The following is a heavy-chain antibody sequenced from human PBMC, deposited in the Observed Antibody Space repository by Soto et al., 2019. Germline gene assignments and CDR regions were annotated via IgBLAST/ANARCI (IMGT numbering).Heavy chain of an antibody. J-gene: IGHJ5*02. Sequence: SETLSLTCTVSGGSISSYYWSWIRQPPGKGLEWIGYIYYSGSTNYNPSLKSRVTISVDTSKNQFSLKLSSVTAADTAVYYCARGRGYCSSTSCLNWFDPWGQGTLVTVSS. V-gene: IGHV4-59*01. CDR2: IYYSGST. CDR1: GGSISSYY. CDR3: ARGRGYCSSTSCLNWFDP. D-gene: IGHD2-2*01.